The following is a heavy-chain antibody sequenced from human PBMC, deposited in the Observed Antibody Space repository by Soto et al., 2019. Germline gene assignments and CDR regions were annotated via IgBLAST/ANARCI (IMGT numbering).Heavy chain of an antibody. Sequence: SETLSLTCTFSGGSISSYYWSWIRQPPGKGLEWIGYIYYSGSTNYNPSLKSRVTISVDTSKNQFSLKLSSVTAADTAVYYCARSIAARPNFDYWGQGTLVTVSS. CDR1: GGSISSYY. D-gene: IGHD6-6*01. V-gene: IGHV4-59*01. CDR2: IYYSGST. CDR3: ARSIAARPNFDY. J-gene: IGHJ4*02.